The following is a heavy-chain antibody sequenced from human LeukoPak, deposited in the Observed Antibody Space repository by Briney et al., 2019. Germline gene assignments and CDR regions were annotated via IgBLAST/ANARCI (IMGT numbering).Heavy chain of an antibody. J-gene: IGHJ5*02. CDR1: GGSISSGSYY. V-gene: IGHV4-61*02. Sequence: SETLSLTCTVSGGSISSGSYYWSWIRQPAGKGLEWIGRIYTSGSTNYNPSLKSRVTISVDTSKNQFSLKLSSVTAADTAVYYCARVEVITMVRNWFDPWGRGTLVTVSS. CDR3: ARVEVITMVRNWFDP. D-gene: IGHD3-10*01. CDR2: IYTSGST.